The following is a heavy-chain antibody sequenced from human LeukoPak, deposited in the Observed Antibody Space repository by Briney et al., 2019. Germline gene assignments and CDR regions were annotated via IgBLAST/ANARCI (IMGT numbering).Heavy chain of an antibody. CDR1: GYTFTSYD. CDR3: ARGGGYDFLNWFDP. CDR2: MNPNSGNT. J-gene: IGHJ5*02. V-gene: IGHV1-8*01. Sequence: ASVKVSCKASGYTFTSYDINWVRQATGQGLEWVGWMNPNSGNTGYAQKFQGRVTMTRNTSISTAYMELSSLGSEDTAVYYCARGGGYDFLNWFDPWGQGTLVTVSS. D-gene: IGHD5-12*01.